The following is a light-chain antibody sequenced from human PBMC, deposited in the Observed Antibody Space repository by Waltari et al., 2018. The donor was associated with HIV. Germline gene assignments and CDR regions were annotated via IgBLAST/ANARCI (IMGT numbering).Light chain of an antibody. CDR1: SSDFGVYNF. CDR3: SSYLSSSSRV. V-gene: IGLV2-14*03. J-gene: IGLJ1*01. Sequence: QSALTQPASVSGSPGQSITISCTGTSSDFGVYNFVSWYQHHPGQAPKLIIFDVTNRPSGGSYRFSGAKSGNTASLTISGLQAEDEADYYCSSYLSSSSRVFGTGTKVTVL. CDR2: DVT.